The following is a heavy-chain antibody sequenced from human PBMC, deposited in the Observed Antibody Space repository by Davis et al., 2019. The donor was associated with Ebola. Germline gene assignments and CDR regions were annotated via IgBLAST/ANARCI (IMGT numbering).Heavy chain of an antibody. D-gene: IGHD5-12*01. CDR3: ARSSLLYSGYDYPLDY. Sequence: AASVKVSCKASGYTFTSYYMHWVRQAPGQGLEWMGIINPSGGSTSYAQKFQGRVTMTRDTSTSTAYMELSSLRSEDTAVYYCARSSLLYSGYDYPLDYWGQGTLVTVSS. CDR1: GYTFTSYY. V-gene: IGHV1-46*01. CDR2: INPSGGST. J-gene: IGHJ4*02.